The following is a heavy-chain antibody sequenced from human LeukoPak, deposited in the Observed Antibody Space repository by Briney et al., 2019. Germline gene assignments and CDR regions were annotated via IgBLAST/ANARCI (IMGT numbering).Heavy chain of an antibody. CDR1: GGSINYYY. CDR3: AREGGGIYDSSGYYPGTFDY. Sequence: SETLSLTCTVSGGSINYYYWSWIRQPPGKGLEWIGYVYYRGSTNYNASLKSRVTISVDTSKNQFSLKLGSVTAADTAVYYCAREGGGIYDSSGYYPGTFDYWGQGTLVTVSS. CDR2: VYYRGST. D-gene: IGHD3-22*01. V-gene: IGHV4-59*01. J-gene: IGHJ4*02.